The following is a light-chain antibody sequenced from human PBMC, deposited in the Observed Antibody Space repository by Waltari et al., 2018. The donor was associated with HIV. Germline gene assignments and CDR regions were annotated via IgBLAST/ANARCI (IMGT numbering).Light chain of an antibody. J-gene: IGLJ3*02. Sequence: QSVLTQPPSASGTPGQRVTISCSGSSPNIGSNFVYWYPQFPGTAPKLLIYRNNQRPSGVPDRFSGSKSGTSASLAISGLRSEDEADYYCAAWDDSLSGLWVFGGGTKLTVL. CDR1: SPNIGSNF. CDR3: AAWDDSLSGLWV. CDR2: RNN. V-gene: IGLV1-47*01.